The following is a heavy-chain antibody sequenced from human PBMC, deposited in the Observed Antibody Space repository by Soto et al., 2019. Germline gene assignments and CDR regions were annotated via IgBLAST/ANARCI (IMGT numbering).Heavy chain of an antibody. V-gene: IGHV3-30-3*01. CDR3: ARGYLPYDFWSGYYTGGYYYGMDV. Sequence: GGSLRLSCAASGFTFSSYAMHWVRQAPGKGLEWVAVISYDGSNKYYADSVKGRFTISRDNSKNTLYLQMNSLRAEDTAVYYCARGYLPYDFWSGYYTGGYYYGMDVWGQGTTVTVSS. CDR2: ISYDGSNK. D-gene: IGHD3-3*01. J-gene: IGHJ6*02. CDR1: GFTFSSYA.